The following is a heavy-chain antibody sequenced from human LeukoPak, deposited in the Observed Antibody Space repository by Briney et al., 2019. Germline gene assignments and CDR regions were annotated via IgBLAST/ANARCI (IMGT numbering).Heavy chain of an antibody. CDR1: GYSFTSYW. J-gene: IGHJ4*02. Sequence: GESLKISCKGSGYSFTSYWIGWVRQMPGKGLEWMGIIYPGDSDTRYSPSFQGQVTISADKSISTAYLQWSSLKASDTDMYYCARHLSYTSEWELLDYWGQGTLVTVPS. D-gene: IGHD1-26*01. CDR3: ARHLSYTSEWELLDY. CDR2: IYPGDSDT. V-gene: IGHV5-51*01.